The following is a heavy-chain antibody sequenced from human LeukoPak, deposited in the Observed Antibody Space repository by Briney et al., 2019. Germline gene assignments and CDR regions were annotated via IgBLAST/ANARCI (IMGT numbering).Heavy chain of an antibody. CDR2: ISSSGSTI. CDR1: GFTFRDYY. CDR3: ARWVPGQRYPHFDF. D-gene: IGHD1-1*01. J-gene: IGHJ4*02. V-gene: IGHV3-11*01. Sequence: GGSLRLSCAASGFTFRDYYMSWIGQAPGKGLEWVSYISSSGSTIYYADSVKGRFTISRDNVKNSLYLQMNSLRAEDTAVYYCARWVPGQRYPHFDFWGQGTLVTVSS.